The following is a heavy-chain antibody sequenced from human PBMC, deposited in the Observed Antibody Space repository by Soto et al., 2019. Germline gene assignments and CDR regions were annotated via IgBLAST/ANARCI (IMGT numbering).Heavy chain of an antibody. J-gene: IGHJ6*02. CDR3: ARDWGAPGRGSALGYYYHFGMDV. V-gene: IGHV3-7*05. CDR2: IKEDGSET. D-gene: IGHD3-16*01. CDR1: GFTFSTYW. Sequence: EVQLVESGGGLVQPGGSLRLSCAASGFTFSTYWMNWVRQAPGKGLEWVANIKEDGSETFYGDSVKGRFTISRDNAKNSLYLDMNSLRGEDTAVYYCARDWGAPGRGSALGYYYHFGMDVWGQGTTVTVPS.